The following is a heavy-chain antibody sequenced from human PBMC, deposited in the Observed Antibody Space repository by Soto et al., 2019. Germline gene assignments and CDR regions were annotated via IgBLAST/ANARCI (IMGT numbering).Heavy chain of an antibody. Sequence: GGSLRLSCAASGFTFSSYSMNWVRQAPGKGLEWVSYISSSSSTIYYADSVKGRFTISRDNAKNSLYLQMNSLRAEDTAVYYCARDAGWNNYYYMDVWGKGTTVTVSS. V-gene: IGHV3-48*01. CDR2: ISSSSSTI. CDR3: ARDAGWNNYYYMDV. CDR1: GFTFSSYS. J-gene: IGHJ6*03. D-gene: IGHD1-1*01.